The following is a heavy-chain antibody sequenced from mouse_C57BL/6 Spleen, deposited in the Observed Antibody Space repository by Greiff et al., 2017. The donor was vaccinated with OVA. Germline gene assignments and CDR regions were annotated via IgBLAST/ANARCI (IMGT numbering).Heavy chain of an antibody. CDR3: ERRNDYGAIDY. CDR1: GFTFSDYG. Sequence: EVKVEESGGGLVQPGGSLKLSCAASGFTFSDYGMHWVRQAPEKGLEWVAYISSGSSTIYYADTEKGRFTISRDNAKITLFLKMTRLRSEDTAISDCERRNDYGAIDYWGQGTPLTVSS. V-gene: IGHV5-17*01. D-gene: IGHD2-4*01. CDR2: ISSGSSTI. J-gene: IGHJ2*01.